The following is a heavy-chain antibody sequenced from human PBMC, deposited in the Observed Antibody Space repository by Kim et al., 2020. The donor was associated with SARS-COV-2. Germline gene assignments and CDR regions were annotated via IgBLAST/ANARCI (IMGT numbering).Heavy chain of an antibody. V-gene: IGHV4-4*02. CDR3: ATEPHDYGVQFYSDYG. J-gene: IGHJ6*01. Sequence: SETLSLTCAVSGGSISSSNWCSCVLQPPGKRRVGCVEIYHSSGTNYNTSPKRRVTISVDKTKNQFSLKLSSATAADTAAYYYATEPHDYGVQFYSDYG. CDR2: IYHSSGT. D-gene: IGHD4-17*01. CDR1: GGSISSSNW.